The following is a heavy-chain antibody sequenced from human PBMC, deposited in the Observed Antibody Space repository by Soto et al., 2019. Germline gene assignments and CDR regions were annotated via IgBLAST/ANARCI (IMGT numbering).Heavy chain of an antibody. CDR3: ARDGGGTTAVGG. D-gene: IGHD3-16*01. CDR1: GGSISSGGYY. Sequence: QVQLQESGPGLVKPSQTLSLTCTVSGGSISSGGYYWSWIRQHPGKGLEWIGYIYYSGSTYYTPSLKRLVTISGDTSKNQFALKLSSVTAADTAVYYWARDGGGTTAVGGWGQGTLVTVSS. CDR2: IYYSGST. V-gene: IGHV4-31*01. J-gene: IGHJ4*02.